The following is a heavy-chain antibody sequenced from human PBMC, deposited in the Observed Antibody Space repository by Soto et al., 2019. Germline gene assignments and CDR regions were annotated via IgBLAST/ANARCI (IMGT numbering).Heavy chain of an antibody. J-gene: IGHJ4*02. CDR2: ISYDGKKK. CDR1: GFTFSAYA. D-gene: IGHD1-1*01. CDR3: ARESAYTIYWPLEY. V-gene: IGHV3-30*04. Sequence: GGSLRLSCAASGFTFSAYALHWVRQAPGKGLEWVAFISYDGKKKDYAESVKGRFTISRDDAKNTLYMQMNSLKFEDTAVYYCARESAYTIYWPLEYWGQGSLVTVSS.